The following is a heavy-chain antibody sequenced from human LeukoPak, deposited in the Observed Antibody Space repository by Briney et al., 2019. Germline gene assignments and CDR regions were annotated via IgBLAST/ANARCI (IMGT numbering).Heavy chain of an antibody. CDR1: GYTFTGYY. CDR2: MNPNSGNT. CDR3: ARGEGDYYYYMDV. J-gene: IGHJ6*03. V-gene: IGHV1-8*02. Sequence: ASVKVSCKASGYTFTGYYMHWVRQAPGQGLEWMGWMNPNSGNTGYAQKFQGRVTMTRNTSISTAYMELSSLRSEDTAVYYCARGEGDYYYYMDVWGKGTTVTISS.